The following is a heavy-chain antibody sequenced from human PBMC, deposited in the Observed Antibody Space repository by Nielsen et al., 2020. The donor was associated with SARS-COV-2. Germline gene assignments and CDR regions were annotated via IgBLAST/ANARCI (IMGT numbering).Heavy chain of an antibody. CDR1: GFSISDYY. CDR3: AKDLGQRGDY. V-gene: IGHV3-11*01. J-gene: IGHJ4*02. D-gene: IGHD3-16*01. Sequence: GESLKISCTASGFSISDYYMSWIRQAPGKGLEWVAHISSSDSPTYYADSVKGRFTISRDNSKNSLYLQMNSLRTEDTALYYCAKDLGQRGDYWGQGTPVTVSS. CDR2: ISSSDSPT.